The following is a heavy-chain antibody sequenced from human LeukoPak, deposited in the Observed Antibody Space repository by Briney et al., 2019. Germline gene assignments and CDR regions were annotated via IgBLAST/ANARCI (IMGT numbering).Heavy chain of an antibody. CDR2: IKQDGSEK. D-gene: IGHD1-14*01. V-gene: IGHV3-7*01. Sequence: GGSLRLSCAASGFTFSSYWMSWVRQAPGKGLEWVANIKQDGSEKYYVDSVKGRFTISRDNAKNSLYLQMNSLRAEDTAVYYCARGGPSRTPLDYFDYWGQGTLVTVSS. CDR3: ARGGPSRTPLDYFDY. CDR1: GFTFSSYW. J-gene: IGHJ4*02.